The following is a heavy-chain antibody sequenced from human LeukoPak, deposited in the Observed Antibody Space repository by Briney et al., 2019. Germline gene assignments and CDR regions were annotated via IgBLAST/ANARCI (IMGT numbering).Heavy chain of an antibody. V-gene: IGHV1-2*02. CDR2: INPNSGGT. Sequence: GASVKVSCKASGYTFTGYYMHWVRQAPGQGLEWMGWINPNSGGTNYAQKFQGRVTMTRDTSISTAYMELSRLRSDDTAMYYCARDYYYGSGSYPTFDYWGQGTLVTVAS. D-gene: IGHD3-10*01. CDR3: ARDYYYGSGSYPTFDY. CDR1: GYTFTGYY. J-gene: IGHJ4*02.